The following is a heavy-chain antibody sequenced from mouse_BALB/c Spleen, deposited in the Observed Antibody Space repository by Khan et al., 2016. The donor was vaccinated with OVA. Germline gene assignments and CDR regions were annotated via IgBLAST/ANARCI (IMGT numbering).Heavy chain of an antibody. Sequence: EVQLQESGPDLVKPSQSLSLTSTVTGYSITSGYSWHWIRQFPGNKLEWMGYIYYSGTTNYNPSLKSRISITRDTSKNQFFLQLNSVTTEDTATYYCARSGTTVVAYWYFDVWGAGTTVTVSS. D-gene: IGHD1-1*01. CDR3: ARSGTTVVAYWYFDV. CDR1: GYSITSGYS. J-gene: IGHJ1*01. CDR2: IYYSGTT. V-gene: IGHV3-1*02.